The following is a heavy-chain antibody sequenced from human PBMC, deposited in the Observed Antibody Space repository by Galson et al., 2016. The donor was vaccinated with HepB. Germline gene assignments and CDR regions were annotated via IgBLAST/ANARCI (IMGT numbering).Heavy chain of an antibody. D-gene: IGHD4-11*01. CDR3: ARGTRPYSNYPPALDY. V-gene: IGHV4-61*01. Sequence: LSLTCTVSGGSVSSGPYYWSWIRQPPGKGLEWVGFMYYSGSTNYNPSLKSRVTVSIDTSKNQFSVKLSSVTAADTAVYYCARGTRPYSNYPPALDYWGQGTLVTVSS. J-gene: IGHJ4*02. CDR1: GGSVSSGPYY. CDR2: MYYSGST.